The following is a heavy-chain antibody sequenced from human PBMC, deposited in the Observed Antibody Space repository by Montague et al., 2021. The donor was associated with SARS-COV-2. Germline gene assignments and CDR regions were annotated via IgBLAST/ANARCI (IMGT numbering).Heavy chain of an antibody. CDR2: INHRGTS. CDR1: GGSFSDYY. D-gene: IGHD3-22*01. Sequence: SETLSLTCAVSGGSFSDYYWSWIRQPPGKGLEWIGEINHRGTSNYNPSLKSRVSISVDTSKNQFSLYLSSVTAADTAVYYCARGRQHFNMIVVVMTGGEYYFDYWGQGTLVTVSS. V-gene: IGHV4-34*01. J-gene: IGHJ4*02. CDR3: ARGRQHFNMIVVVMTGGEYYFDY.